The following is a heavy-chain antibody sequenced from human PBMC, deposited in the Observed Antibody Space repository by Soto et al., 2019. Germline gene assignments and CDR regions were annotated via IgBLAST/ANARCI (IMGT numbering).Heavy chain of an antibody. J-gene: IGHJ5*02. Sequence: SQTLSLTCAISGDSVPSNSAAWNWIRQSPSRGLEWLGRTYYRSKWYNDYAVSVKSRITINPDTSKNQFSLQLNSVTPEDTAVYYCARGGSWKNYWGLNWFDPWGQGTLVSVSS. V-gene: IGHV6-1*01. CDR2: TYYRSKWYN. CDR1: GDSVPSNSAA. CDR3: ARGGSWKNYWGLNWFDP. D-gene: IGHD1-26*01.